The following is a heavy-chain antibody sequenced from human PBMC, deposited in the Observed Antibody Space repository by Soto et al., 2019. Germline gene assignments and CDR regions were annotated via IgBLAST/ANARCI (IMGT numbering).Heavy chain of an antibody. Sequence: ASVKVSCKASGYTFTSYGISWVRQAPGQGLEWMGWISAYNGNTNYAQKLQGRVTMTTDTSTSTAYMELRSLRSDDTAVYYCARDLVLLWFGESNDAFDSWGQGTMVTFSS. CDR1: GYTFTSYG. J-gene: IGHJ3*02. CDR2: ISAYNGNT. V-gene: IGHV1-18*01. D-gene: IGHD3-10*01. CDR3: ARDLVLLWFGESNDAFDS.